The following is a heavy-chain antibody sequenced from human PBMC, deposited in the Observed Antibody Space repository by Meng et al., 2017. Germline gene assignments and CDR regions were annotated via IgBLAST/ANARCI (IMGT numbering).Heavy chain of an antibody. Sequence: QLQQSGPGLMKPSQTLSLTCSISGDTFSSDSAAWNWIRQSPSRGLEWLGRTYYRSKWYNDFAVSVKSRIIINPDTSKNHFSLQLNSVTPEDTAVYYCASGWSMFQTWGQGTLVTVSS. CDR3: ASGWSMFQT. CDR2: TYYRSKWYN. V-gene: IGHV6-1*01. J-gene: IGHJ4*02. CDR1: GDTFSSDSAA. D-gene: IGHD3-10*02.